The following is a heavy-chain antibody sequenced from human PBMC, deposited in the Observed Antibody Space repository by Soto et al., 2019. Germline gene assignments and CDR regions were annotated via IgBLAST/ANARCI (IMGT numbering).Heavy chain of an antibody. CDR2: ISWNIGSI. CDR1: GFTFDDYA. Sequence: EVQLVESGGGLVQPGRSLRLSCAASGFTFDDYAMHWVRQAPGKGLEWVSGISWNIGSIGYADSVKGRFTISRDNAKNSLYLQMNSVRAEDTALYYCEKAVPRRDYDFWSGYYTSSIFYYYYVGVWGKGTPVTVSS. D-gene: IGHD3-3*01. J-gene: IGHJ6*03. V-gene: IGHV3-9*01. CDR3: EKAVPRRDYDFWSGYYTSSIFYYYYVGV.